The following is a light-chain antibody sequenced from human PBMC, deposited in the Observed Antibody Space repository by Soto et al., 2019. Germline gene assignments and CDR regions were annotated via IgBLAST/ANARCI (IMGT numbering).Light chain of an antibody. Sequence: QSVLTQPASVSGSPGQSITISCTGTSSDVGGYNYVSWYQHHPGKAPKLMIYDVSDRPSGVSNRFSGSKSGNTASLTISGLQAEDEADYYCSSYTGSSTFNVFGTGTKVTFL. CDR2: DVS. J-gene: IGLJ1*01. V-gene: IGLV2-14*03. CDR3: SSYTGSSTFNV. CDR1: SSDVGGYNY.